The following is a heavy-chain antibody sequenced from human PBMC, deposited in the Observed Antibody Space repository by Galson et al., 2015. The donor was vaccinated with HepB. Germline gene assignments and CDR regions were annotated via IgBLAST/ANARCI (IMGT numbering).Heavy chain of an antibody. CDR2: IGSKPNNYAT. V-gene: IGHV3-73*01. D-gene: IGHD2-15*01. Sequence: SLRLSCAASGFTFGGSAIHWVRQTSGKRLEWVGRIGSKPNNYATAYTSSVKGRFTISRDDSKNTAFLQMNTLKTENTAVYYCVRLGDLSGYCSAWGQGTLVTVSS. J-gene: IGHJ5*02. CDR1: GFTFGGSA. CDR3: VRLGDLSGYCSA.